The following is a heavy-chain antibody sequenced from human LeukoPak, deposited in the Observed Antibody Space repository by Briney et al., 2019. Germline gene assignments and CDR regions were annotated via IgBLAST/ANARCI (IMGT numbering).Heavy chain of an antibody. V-gene: IGHV3-30*03. CDR3: ARDSPAFAAFDI. CDR1: GFIFSNYG. D-gene: IGHD2-2*01. CDR2: ISSDGSGD. Sequence: PGGSLRLSCAASGFIFSNYGMHWVRQAPGKGLEWITLISSDGSGDFYADSVKGRFTTSRDNSKNTLYLQMNSLRAEDTAVYYCARDSPAFAAFDIWGQGTMVTVSS. J-gene: IGHJ3*02.